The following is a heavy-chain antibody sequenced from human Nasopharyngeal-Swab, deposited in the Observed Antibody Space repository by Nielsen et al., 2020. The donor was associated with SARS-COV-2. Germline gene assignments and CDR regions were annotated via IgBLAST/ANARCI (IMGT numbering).Heavy chain of an antibody. J-gene: IGHJ6*03. CDR1: GGTFSSYA. Sequence: SVKVSCKASGGTFSSYAISWVRQAPGQGLEWMGGIIPIFGTANYAQKFQGRVTITADKSTSTAYMELSSLRSEDTAVYYCARALWVGYDILTGYHGGAYYYYYMDVWGKGTTVTVSS. D-gene: IGHD3-9*01. V-gene: IGHV1-69*06. CDR3: ARALWVGYDILTGYHGGAYYYYYMDV. CDR2: IIPIFGTA.